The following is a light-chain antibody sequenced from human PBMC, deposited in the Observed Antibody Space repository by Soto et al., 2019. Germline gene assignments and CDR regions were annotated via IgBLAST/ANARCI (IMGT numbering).Light chain of an antibody. V-gene: IGKV1-39*01. CDR1: QTIRNS. CDR3: QQSHITPLT. Sequence: DIPMTQSPSSLSASVGDRVSITCRASQTIRNSLNWYQQKPGKAPKLLIYAASSLQTGVPSRFSGSGSGTDFTLTISSLQPEDFATFYCQQSHITPLTFGGGTKVEVK. CDR2: AAS. J-gene: IGKJ4*01.